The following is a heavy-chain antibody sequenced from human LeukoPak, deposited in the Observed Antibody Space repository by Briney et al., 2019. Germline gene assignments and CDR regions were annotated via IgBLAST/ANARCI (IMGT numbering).Heavy chain of an antibody. CDR1: GGPFSGYY. CDR3: ARKARVYDYVWGSYRSVYFDY. D-gene: IGHD3-16*02. J-gene: IGHJ4*02. Sequence: SETLSLTCAVYGGPFSGYYWSWIRQPPGKGLAWIGEINHSGSTNYNPSLKSRVTISVDTSKNQFSLKLSSVTAADTAVYYCARKARVYDYVWGSYRSVYFDYWGQGTLVTVSS. CDR2: INHSGST. V-gene: IGHV4-34*01.